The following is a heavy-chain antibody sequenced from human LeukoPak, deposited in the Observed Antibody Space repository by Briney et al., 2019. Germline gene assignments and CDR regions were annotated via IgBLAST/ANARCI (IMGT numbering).Heavy chain of an antibody. Sequence: GGSLRLSCAASGFTFSSYGMSWVRQAPGKGLEWVSAVSGGGSGTYYADSVGGRFTISRDNSKNTLYLQMNSLTGEDSAVYYCVAVTGRPAGGGVYYWGQGTLVTVSS. CDR1: GFTFSSYG. CDR3: VAVTGRPAGGGVYY. V-gene: IGHV3-23*01. D-gene: IGHD6-19*01. J-gene: IGHJ4*02. CDR2: VSGGGSGT.